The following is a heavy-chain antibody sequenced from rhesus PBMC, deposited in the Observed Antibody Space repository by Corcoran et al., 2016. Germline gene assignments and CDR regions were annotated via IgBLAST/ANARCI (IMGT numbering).Heavy chain of an antibody. CDR2: FYGGSGST. CDR1: GGSISGYYL. Sequence: QVQLQESGPGVVKPSETLSLTCAVSGGSISGYYLWSWIRQPPGMGLGWFGFFYGGSGSTSYNPPLKGLVIISIDTSKNQFSLKLSSVTAADTAVYYCARGVAAAGTLNDDAFDFWGQGLRVTVSS. J-gene: IGHJ3*01. V-gene: IGHV4-143*01. D-gene: IGHD6-31*01. CDR3: ARGVAAAGTLNDDAFDF.